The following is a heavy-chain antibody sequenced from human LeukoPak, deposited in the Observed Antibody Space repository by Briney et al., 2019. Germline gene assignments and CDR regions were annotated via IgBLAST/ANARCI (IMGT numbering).Heavy chain of an antibody. J-gene: IGHJ6*02. CDR2: TIPILGIA. D-gene: IGHD2-15*01. CDR1: GGTFSSYA. CDR3: ARADYCSGGSCYSDYYYYGMDV. V-gene: IGHV1-69*04. Sequence: SVKVSCKASGGTFSSYAISWVRQAPGQGLEWMGRTIPILGIANYAQKFQGRVTITADKSTSTAYMELSSLRSEDTAVYYCARADYCSGGSCYSDYYYYGMDVWGQGTTVTVSS.